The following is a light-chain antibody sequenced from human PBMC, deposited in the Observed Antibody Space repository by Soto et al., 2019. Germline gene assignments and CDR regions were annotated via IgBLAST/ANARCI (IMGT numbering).Light chain of an antibody. V-gene: IGKV1-39*01. CDR3: QPSYSTPWT. Sequence: DIQMTQSPSSLSASVGDRVTITCRASQSISSYLNWYQQKPGKAPKLLIYAASSLQSGVPSRFSGSRSWTDFTLTISSLQPEDFATYYCQPSYSTPWTFGQGTKVEIK. CDR1: QSISSY. J-gene: IGKJ1*01. CDR2: AAS.